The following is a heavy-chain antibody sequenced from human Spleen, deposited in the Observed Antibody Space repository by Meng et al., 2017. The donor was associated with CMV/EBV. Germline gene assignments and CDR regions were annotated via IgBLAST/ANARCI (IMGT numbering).Heavy chain of an antibody. D-gene: IGHD1-14*01. CDR1: GFTFSTYW. CDR2: IKQDGSEK. CDR3: ARDGPNLLPPSGAFDI. V-gene: IGHV3-7*01. J-gene: IGHJ3*02. Sequence: GESLKISCVASGFTFSTYWMSWVRQAPGKGLEWVANIKQDGSEKYYVDSVKGRFTISRDNAKNSLYLQMNSLRAEDTAVYYCARDGPNLLPPSGAFDIWGQGTMVTVSS.